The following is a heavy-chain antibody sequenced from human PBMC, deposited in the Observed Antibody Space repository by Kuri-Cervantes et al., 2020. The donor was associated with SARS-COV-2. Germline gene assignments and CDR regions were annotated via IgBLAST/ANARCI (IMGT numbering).Heavy chain of an antibody. J-gene: IGHJ4*02. CDR3: TRRSVTRDY. CDR1: GYTFTNYD. Sequence: ASVKVSCKASGYTFTNYDINWVRQATGQGLEWMGWMNPNTGVTGYTQKFQDRITVTRDTSVSTAYMELSSLTFADTATYYCTRRSVTRDYWGQGTLVTVSS. D-gene: IGHD2-21*02. CDR2: MNPNTGVT. V-gene: IGHV1-8*01.